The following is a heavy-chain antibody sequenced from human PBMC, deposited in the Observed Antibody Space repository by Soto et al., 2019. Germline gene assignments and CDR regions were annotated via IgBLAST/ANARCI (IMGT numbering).Heavy chain of an antibody. Sequence: SETLSLTCTVSGGSISSYYWTWIRQPPGKGLEWIGYIFYSGSSHYNPSLESRVTISVDTSKNQFSLSLRSVTATDTAVYYCARGVDRQWADYWGQGTLVTVS. D-gene: IGHD6-19*01. CDR3: ARGVDRQWADY. J-gene: IGHJ4*02. CDR1: GGSISSYY. V-gene: IGHV4-59*01. CDR2: IFYSGSS.